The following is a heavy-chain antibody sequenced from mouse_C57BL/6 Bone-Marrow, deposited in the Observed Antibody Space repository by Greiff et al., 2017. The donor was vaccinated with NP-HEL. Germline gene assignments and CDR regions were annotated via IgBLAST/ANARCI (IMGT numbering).Heavy chain of an antibody. CDR2: IRLKSDNYAT. J-gene: IGHJ1*03. D-gene: IGHD1-1*01. Sequence: EVKLMESGGGLVQPGGSMKLSCVASGFTFSNYWMNWVRQSPEKGLEWVAQIRLKSDNYATHYAESVKGRFTISRDDSKSSVYLQMDNLRAEDTGIYYCTTVVGWYFDVWGTGTTVTVSS. CDR1: GFTFSNYW. V-gene: IGHV6-3*01. CDR3: TTVVGWYFDV.